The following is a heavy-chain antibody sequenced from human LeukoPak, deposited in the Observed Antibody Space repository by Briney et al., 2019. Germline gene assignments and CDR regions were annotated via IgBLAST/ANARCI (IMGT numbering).Heavy chain of an antibody. J-gene: IGHJ5*02. Sequence: GGSLRLSCAASGFTFSSYAMHWVRQASGKGLEWVAVISYDGSNKYYADSVKGRFAISRDNSKNTLYLQMNSLRAEDTAVYYCARDPGSYWFDPWGQGTLVTVSS. V-gene: IGHV3-30*09. CDR3: ARDPGSYWFDP. CDR2: ISYDGSNK. CDR1: GFTFSSYA.